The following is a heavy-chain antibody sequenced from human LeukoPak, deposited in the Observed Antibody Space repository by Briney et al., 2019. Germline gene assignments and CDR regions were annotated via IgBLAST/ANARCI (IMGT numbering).Heavy chain of an antibody. CDR1: GGSISSYY. CDR3: ARGRYCSSTSCYISGQYYFDY. J-gene: IGHJ4*02. V-gene: IGHV4-59*01. Sequence: SETLSLTCTVSGGSISSYYWSWIRQPPGKGLEWIGYIYYSGSTNYNPSLKSRVTISVDTSKNQFSLKLGSVTAADTAVYYCARGRYCSSTSCYISGQYYFDYWGQGTLVTVSS. D-gene: IGHD2-2*02. CDR2: IYYSGST.